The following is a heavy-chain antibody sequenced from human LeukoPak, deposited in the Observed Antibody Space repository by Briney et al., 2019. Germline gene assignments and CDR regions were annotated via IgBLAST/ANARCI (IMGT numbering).Heavy chain of an antibody. J-gene: IGHJ6*02. CDR1: GFSLDDCA. CDR3: AKDRLPGGIAVAGTDDGRHV. CDR2: ISGDCGDT. D-gene: IGHD6-19*01. V-gene: IGHV3-43*02. Sequence: GGSLRLSCVASGFSLDDCAMHWVRQVPGKGLEWVSLISGDCGDTFYADSVKGRFTSSRDNSRNSLYLQMNSLRAEDTAFYYCAKDRLPGGIAVAGTDDGRHVWGQGTSVTVSS.